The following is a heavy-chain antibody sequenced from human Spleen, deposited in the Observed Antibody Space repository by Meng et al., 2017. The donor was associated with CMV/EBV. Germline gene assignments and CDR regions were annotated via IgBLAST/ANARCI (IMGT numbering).Heavy chain of an antibody. CDR3: ARVRVVVTPRTAYYFDY. Sequence: SISSGDYYWSWIRQHPGKGLEWIGYIYYSGSTYYNPSPKSRVTISVDTSKNQFSLKLSSVTAADTAVYYCARVRVVVTPRTAYYFDYWGQGTLVTVSS. CDR2: IYYSGST. V-gene: IGHV4-31*02. D-gene: IGHD4-23*01. J-gene: IGHJ4*02. CDR1: SISSGDYY.